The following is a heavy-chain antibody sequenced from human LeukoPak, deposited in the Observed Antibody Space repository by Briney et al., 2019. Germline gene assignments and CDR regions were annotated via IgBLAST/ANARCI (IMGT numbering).Heavy chain of an antibody. V-gene: IGHV4-61*02. CDR3: ARGGFDP. CDR1: VGSISSGNYY. J-gene: IGHJ5*02. CDR2: IDTSGST. Sequence: SQTLSLTCTVSVGSISSGNYYWSWIRQPAGKGLGWLGRIDTSGSTNYNPSLKSRVTISVDTSNNQFSLQLRSVTAADTAVHYCARGGFDPWGRGALVTVSS.